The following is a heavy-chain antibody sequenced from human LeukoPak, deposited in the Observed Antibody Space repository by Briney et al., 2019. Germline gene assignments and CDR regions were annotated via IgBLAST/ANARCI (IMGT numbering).Heavy chain of an antibody. CDR1: GFTFTTYG. CDR3: AKDSNWISFDD. J-gene: IGHJ4*02. D-gene: IGHD2-2*03. CDR2: IGGSGVRT. Sequence: GGSLRFSCSASGFTFTTYGMNWVRQAPGKGLEWVSGIGGSGVRTYYADSVKGRFTISRDNSRNTVYLQMKSLRDEDTAVYYCAKDSNWISFDDWGQGTLVTVSS. V-gene: IGHV3-23*01.